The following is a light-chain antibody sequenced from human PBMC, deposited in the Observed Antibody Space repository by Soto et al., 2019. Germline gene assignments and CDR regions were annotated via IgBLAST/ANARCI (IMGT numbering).Light chain of an antibody. CDR2: KAS. CDR1: RSASDW. Sequence: QMTQSPSTLSASVGDRVTITCRASRSASDWLAWYQQRPGEAPRMLISKASTLESGVPSRFNGSGSGTHFTLTITSPQPDDSATYYCQQYNSYSATFGQGTKVDIK. V-gene: IGKV1-5*03. CDR3: QQYNSYSAT. J-gene: IGKJ1*01.